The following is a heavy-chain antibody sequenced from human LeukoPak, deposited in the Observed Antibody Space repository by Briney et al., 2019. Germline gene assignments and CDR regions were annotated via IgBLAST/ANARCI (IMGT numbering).Heavy chain of an antibody. Sequence: GGSLRLSCAASGFTFNNYLMSWVRQAPGKGLEWVSVLFTGGGRTLYADSVKGRFTISGDTSRTTLYLQMNGLRAEDTAVYYCAKECDYSQGNKFDLWGQGTLVTVSS. CDR3: AKECDYSQGNKFDL. V-gene: IGHV3-23*01. CDR2: LFTGGGRT. CDR1: GFTFNNYL. J-gene: IGHJ4*02. D-gene: IGHD4-11*01.